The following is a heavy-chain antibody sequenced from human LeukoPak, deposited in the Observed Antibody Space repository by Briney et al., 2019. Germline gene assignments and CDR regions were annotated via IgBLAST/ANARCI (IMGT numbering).Heavy chain of an antibody. Sequence: PSETLSLTCTVSGYSISSGYYWGWIRQPPGKGLEWIGSIYHSGSTYYNPSLKSRVTISVDTSKNQFSLKLSSVTAADTAVYYCARGGYSSGWCTDYWGQGTLVTVSS. CDR3: ARGGYSSGWCTDY. J-gene: IGHJ4*02. D-gene: IGHD6-19*01. CDR2: IYHSGST. V-gene: IGHV4-38-2*02. CDR1: GYSISSGYY.